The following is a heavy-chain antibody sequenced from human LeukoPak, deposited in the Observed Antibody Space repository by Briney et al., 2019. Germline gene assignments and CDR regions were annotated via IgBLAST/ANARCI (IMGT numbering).Heavy chain of an antibody. V-gene: IGHV3-7*01. J-gene: IGHJ4*02. CDR2: IKQDGSEK. CDR1: GFTLSSYW. D-gene: IGHD3-10*01. Sequence: QSGGSLRLSCAASGFTLSSYWMSWVRQAPGKGLEWVANIKQDGSEKYYVASVKGRFTISRDNAKNSLYLQMNSLRAEDTAMYYCARAGQEWFGELGFDSWGQGTLVTVSS. CDR3: ARAGQEWFGELGFDS.